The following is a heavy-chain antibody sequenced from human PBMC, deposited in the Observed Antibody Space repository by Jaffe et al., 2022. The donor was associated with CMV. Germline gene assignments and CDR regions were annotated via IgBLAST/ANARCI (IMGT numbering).Heavy chain of an antibody. D-gene: IGHD6-19*01. V-gene: IGHV4-4*02. Sequence: QVQLQESGPGLVKPSGTLSLTCAVSGGSISSSNWWSWVRQPPGKGLEWIGEIYHSGSTNYNPSLKSRVTISVDKSKNQFSLKLSSVTAADTAVYYCARKGYSSGSSVVYYYYYYMDVWGKGTTVTVSS. CDR1: GGSISSSNW. CDR3: ARKGYSSGSSVVYYYYYYMDV. CDR2: IYHSGST. J-gene: IGHJ6*03.